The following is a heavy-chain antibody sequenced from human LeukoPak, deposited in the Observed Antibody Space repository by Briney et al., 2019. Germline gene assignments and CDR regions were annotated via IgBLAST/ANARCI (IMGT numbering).Heavy chain of an antibody. Sequence: GASVKVSCKASGYTFTSYDINWVRQATGQGLEWMGWMNPNSGNTGYAQKFQGRVTMTRNTSISTAYMELSSLRSEDTAVYYCARVQGFGSGRPTYYYYGMDVWGQGTTVTVSS. CDR1: GYTFTSYD. D-gene: IGHD3-10*01. CDR2: MNPNSGNT. V-gene: IGHV1-8*01. CDR3: ARVQGFGSGRPTYYYYGMDV. J-gene: IGHJ6*02.